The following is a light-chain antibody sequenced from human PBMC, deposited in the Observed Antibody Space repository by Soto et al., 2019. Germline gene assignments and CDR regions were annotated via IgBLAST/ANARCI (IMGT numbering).Light chain of an antibody. V-gene: IGLV2-23*01. Sequence: QSALTQPASVSGSPGQSITISCTGTSSDIGRYNLVSWYQQHPGKAPKLIIYEDIERPSGVSDRFSGSKSVNTASLTISGRKTEDEADYYFCSYAGGASVVFGGGTKLTVL. J-gene: IGLJ2*01. CDR2: EDI. CDR3: CSYAGGASVV. CDR1: SSDIGRYNL.